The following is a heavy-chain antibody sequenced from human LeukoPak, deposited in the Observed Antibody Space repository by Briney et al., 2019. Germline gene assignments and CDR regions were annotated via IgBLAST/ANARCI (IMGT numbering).Heavy chain of an antibody. CDR1: GFTLSRYW. CDR2: INEDASTI. V-gene: IGHV3-74*03. D-gene: IGHD3-16*01. Sequence: GESLRPSCVASGFTLSRYWMHWVRKVPGKGLEWVSRINEDASTITYADSVKGRFTISRDNAKNTLYLQMNSLRDEDTAVYFCVRDLILVWTPGDDFDHWGQGTLVTVSS. CDR3: VRDLILVWTPGDDFDH. J-gene: IGHJ4*02.